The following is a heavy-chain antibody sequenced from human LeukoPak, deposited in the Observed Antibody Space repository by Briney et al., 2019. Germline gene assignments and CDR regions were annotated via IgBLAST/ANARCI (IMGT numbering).Heavy chain of an antibody. CDR3: ARDWTYGMDV. CDR1: GYTFTSYD. J-gene: IGHJ6*02. V-gene: IGHV1-2*02. Sequence: ASVKVSCKASGYTFTSYDINWVRQATGQGLEWMGWMNPNSGGTNYAQKFQGRVTMTRDTSISTAYMELSRLRSDDTAVYYCARDWTYGMDVWGQGTTVTVSS. CDR2: MNPNSGGT. D-gene: IGHD1-1*01.